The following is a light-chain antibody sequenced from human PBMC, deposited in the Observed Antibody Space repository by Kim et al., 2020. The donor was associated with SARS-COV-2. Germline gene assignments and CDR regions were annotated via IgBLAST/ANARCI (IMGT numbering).Light chain of an antibody. CDR3: SSYAGSYNVL. V-gene: IGLV2-8*01. CDR1: SSDVGDYNY. Sequence: QSVTISCTGTSSDVGDYNYVSWYQQHPGRVPKLMIYEVSQRPSGVPDRFSGSKSGNTASLTVSGLQAEDEAEYYCSSYAGSYNVLFGGGTKLTVL. J-gene: IGLJ2*01. CDR2: EVS.